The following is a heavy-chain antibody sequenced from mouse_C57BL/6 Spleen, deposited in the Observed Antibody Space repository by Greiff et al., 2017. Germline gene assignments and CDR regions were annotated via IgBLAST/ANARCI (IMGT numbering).Heavy chain of an antibody. CDR2: IYPGDGDT. D-gene: IGHD1-1*01. Sequence: QVQLKESGPELVKPGASVKISCKASGNAFSSSWMNWVKQRPGKGLEWIGRIYPGDGDTNYNGKFKGKATLTADKSSSTAYMQLSSLTSEDSAVYFCAPITTVVERSMDYWGQGTSVTVSS. J-gene: IGHJ4*01. V-gene: IGHV1-82*01. CDR1: GNAFSSSW. CDR3: APITTVVERSMDY.